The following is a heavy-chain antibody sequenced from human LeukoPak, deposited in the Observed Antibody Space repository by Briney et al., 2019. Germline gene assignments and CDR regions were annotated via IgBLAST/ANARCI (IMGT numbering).Heavy chain of an antibody. CDR1: GFTFSSYA. CDR2: ISGSGGST. V-gene: IGHV3-23*01. D-gene: IGHD6-25*01. Sequence: GGSLRLSCAASGFTFSSYAMSRVRQAPGKGLEWVSAISGSGGSTYYADSVKGRFTISRDNSKNTLYLQMNSLRAEDTAVYYCAKVISGADTGSYYYFDYWGQGTLVTVSS. J-gene: IGHJ4*02. CDR3: AKVISGADTGSYYYFDY.